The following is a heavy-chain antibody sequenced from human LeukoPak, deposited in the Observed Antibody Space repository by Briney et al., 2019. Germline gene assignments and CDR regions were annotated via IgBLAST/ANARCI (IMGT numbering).Heavy chain of an antibody. Sequence: GGSLRLSCAASGFTFNIYPMHWVRQAPGKGLEHVSTISNNGGSTYYASSVKGRFTISRDNAKNSLYLQMNSLRAEDTAVYYCSRNRLVGGFDPWGQGTLVTASS. CDR3: SRNRLVGGFDP. V-gene: IGHV3-64*01. D-gene: IGHD6-6*01. CDR1: GFTFNIYP. J-gene: IGHJ5*02. CDR2: ISNNGGST.